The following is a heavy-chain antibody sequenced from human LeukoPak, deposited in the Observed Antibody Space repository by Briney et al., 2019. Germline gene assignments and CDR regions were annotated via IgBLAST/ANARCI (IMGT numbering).Heavy chain of an antibody. D-gene: IGHD2-2*02. V-gene: IGHV4-59*11. CDR1: GGSISSHY. CDR2: IYYSGST. CDR3: ARGASGDCSSTSCYTSDYFDY. Sequence: SETLSLTCTVSGGSISSHYWSWIRQPPGKGLEGIGYIYYSGSTNYNPSLKSRVTISVDTSKNQFSLKLSSVTAADTAVYYCARGASGDCSSTSCYTSDYFDYWGQGTLVTVSS. J-gene: IGHJ4*02.